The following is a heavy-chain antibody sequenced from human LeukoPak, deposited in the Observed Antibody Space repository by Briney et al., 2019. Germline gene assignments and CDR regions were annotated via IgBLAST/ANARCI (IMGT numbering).Heavy chain of an antibody. CDR3: SKDEPLAH. D-gene: IGHD1-14*01. CDR1: GFNFSSLG. Sequence: GGSLRLSCAASGFNFSSLGIHWFRQAPGKGLEWVASSWDDEPNGYYSDSVKGRFTISREKSRKTVHLQMNSLKGDDTAVYYCSKDEPLAHWGQGTLVLVSS. V-gene: IGHV3-30*02. J-gene: IGHJ4*02. CDR2: SWDDEPNG.